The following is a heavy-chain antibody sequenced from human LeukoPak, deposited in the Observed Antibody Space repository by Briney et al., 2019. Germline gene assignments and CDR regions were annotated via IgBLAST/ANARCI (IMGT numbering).Heavy chain of an antibody. CDR2: IYYSGST. J-gene: IGHJ4*02. D-gene: IGHD2-2*01. V-gene: IGHV4-30-4*08. CDR1: GGSIISGDYY. Sequence: PSETLSLTCSVSGGSIISGDYYWSWIRQPPGKGLEWIGYIYYSGSTYYNPSLNSRLTISVDTSKNQFSLKLSSVTAADTAVYYCARGHQLDYWGQGTLVTVSS. CDR3: ARGHQLDY.